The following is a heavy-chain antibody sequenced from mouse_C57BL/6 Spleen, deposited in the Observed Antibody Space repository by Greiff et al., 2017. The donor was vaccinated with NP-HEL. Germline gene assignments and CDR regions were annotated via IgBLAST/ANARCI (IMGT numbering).Heavy chain of an antibody. J-gene: IGHJ2*01. CDR3: ARSGDGSPYFDY. D-gene: IGHD2-3*01. V-gene: IGHV1-81*01. Sequence: QVQLQQSGAELARPGASVKLSCKASGYTFTSYGISWVKQRTGQGLEWIGEIYPRSGNTYYNEKFKGKATLTADKSSSTAYMELRSLTSEDSAVYFCARSGDGSPYFDYWGQGTTLTVSS. CDR1: GYTFTSYG. CDR2: IYPRSGNT.